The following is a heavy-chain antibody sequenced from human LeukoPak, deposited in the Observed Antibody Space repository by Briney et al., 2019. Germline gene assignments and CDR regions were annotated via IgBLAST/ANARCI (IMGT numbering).Heavy chain of an antibody. J-gene: IGHJ2*01. CDR2: ISGNNSPT. D-gene: IGHD2-2*01. CDR1: GFTFSSYS. CDR3: ARGATRATRHFDV. V-gene: IGHV3-23*05. Sequence: SGGSLSLSCVASGFTFSSYSLAWVRQTPGKGLAWVSIISGNNSPTFYADSVEGRFTISRDNSKNMGYLQMNSLRVEDSGVYFCARGATRATRHFDVWGRGTLVTVSS.